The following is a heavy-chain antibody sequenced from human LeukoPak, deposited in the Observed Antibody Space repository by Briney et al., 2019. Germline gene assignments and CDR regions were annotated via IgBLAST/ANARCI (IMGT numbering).Heavy chain of an antibody. J-gene: IGHJ3*02. Sequence: SETLSLTCTVSGGSITSNSYYWGWMRQPPGKGLEWIGSISYSGSTYYNPSLKSRVTISVDTSKNQFSLKLSSVTAADTAVYYCANKEDGYNRDPFGIWGQGTTVTVSS. CDR1: GGSITSNSYY. D-gene: IGHD5-24*01. CDR3: ANKEDGYNRDPFGI. CDR2: ISYSGST. V-gene: IGHV4-39*07.